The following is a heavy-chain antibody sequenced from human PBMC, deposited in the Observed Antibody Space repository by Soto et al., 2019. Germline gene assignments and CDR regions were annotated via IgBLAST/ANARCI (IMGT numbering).Heavy chain of an antibody. CDR1: GFTFSGYY. CDR2: ISSSSSYI. CDR3: ARDPQWLVFSQNWLDP. D-gene: IGHD6-19*01. V-gene: IGHV3-21*01. Sequence: PGGSLRISCAASGFTFSGYYMSWIRQAPGKGLEWVSSISSSSSYIYYADSVKGRFTISRDNAKNSLYLQMNSLRAEDTAVYYCARDPQWLVFSQNWLDPWGQGTLVTVSS. J-gene: IGHJ5*02.